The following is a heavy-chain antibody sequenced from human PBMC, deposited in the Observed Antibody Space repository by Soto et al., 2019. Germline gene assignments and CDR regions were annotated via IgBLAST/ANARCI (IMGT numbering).Heavy chain of an antibody. V-gene: IGHV4-59*01. D-gene: IGHD5-18*01. CDR1: GGSISSYY. J-gene: IGHJ6*02. CDR2: IYYSGST. CDR3: ARDRVDTSLGMDV. Sequence: QVQLQESGPGLVKPSETLSLTCTVSGGSISSYYXSWIRQPPGKGLEWIGYIYYSGSTNYNPSLKSRVTISVDTSKNQFALKLXXVTAADTAVYYCARDRVDTSLGMDVWGQGTTVTVSS.